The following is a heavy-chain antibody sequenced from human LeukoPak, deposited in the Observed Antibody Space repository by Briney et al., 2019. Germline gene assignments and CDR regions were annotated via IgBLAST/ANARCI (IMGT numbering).Heavy chain of an antibody. CDR2: ISSDGTTT. Sequence: GGSLRLFCAASAFTFSRYWMHWVRQTAGEGLVWVSRISSDGTTTTYADSVKGRFTISRDNARNTLYLQMNSLRAEDTAVYYCARFAYDSGSLSWGQGALVTVSS. V-gene: IGHV3-74*01. CDR1: AFTFSRYW. D-gene: IGHD3-10*01. J-gene: IGHJ5*02. CDR3: ARFAYDSGSLS.